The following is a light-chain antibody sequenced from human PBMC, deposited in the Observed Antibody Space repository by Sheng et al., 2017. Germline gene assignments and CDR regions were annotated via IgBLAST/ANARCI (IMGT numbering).Light chain of an antibody. Sequence: DIQMTQSPSSLSASVGDRVTITCRASQNITIYLNCISRNXGKPLTVLIYAASTLQSGVPXRFSGSGSGTDFTLTISSLQPEDFATYYCQQSYSTPSWTFGQGTKLEIK. V-gene: IGKV1-39*01. CDR1: QNITIY. CDR2: AAS. CDR3: QQSYSTPSWT. J-gene: IGKJ1*01.